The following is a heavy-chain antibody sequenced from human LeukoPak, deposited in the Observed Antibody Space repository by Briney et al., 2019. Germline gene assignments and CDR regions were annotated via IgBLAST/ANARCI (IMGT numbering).Heavy chain of an antibody. V-gene: IGHV6-1*01. CDR3: ARDFGTTGWHTFDY. CDR2: TYYRSKWYN. Sequence: SQTLSLTCVVSGDSVSSKNGAWNWIRQSPSRGLEWLGRTYYRSKWYNDYAESMDARMTISQDTSKNQYSLHLNSVTPDDTAVYYSARDFGTTGWHTFDYWGQGTLVTVSS. J-gene: IGHJ4*02. D-gene: IGHD1-14*01. CDR1: GDSVSSKNGA.